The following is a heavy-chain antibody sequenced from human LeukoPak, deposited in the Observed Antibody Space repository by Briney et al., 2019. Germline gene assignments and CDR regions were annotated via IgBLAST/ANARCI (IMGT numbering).Heavy chain of an antibody. CDR1: GFTFSSYW. CDR3: TKAHYGDYVPFDY. J-gene: IGHJ4*02. D-gene: IGHD4-17*01. Sequence: GGSLRLSCAASGFTFSSYWMSWVRQAPGKGLEWVSAISGSGGGTNYADSVKGRFTISRDNSKNTLYLQMNSLRAEDTAVYYCTKAHYGDYVPFDYWGQGTLVTVSS. V-gene: IGHV3-23*01. CDR2: ISGSGGGT.